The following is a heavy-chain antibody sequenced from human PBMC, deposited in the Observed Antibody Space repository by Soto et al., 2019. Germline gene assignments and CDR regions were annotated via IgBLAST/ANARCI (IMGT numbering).Heavy chain of an antibody. D-gene: IGHD2-21*01. J-gene: IGHJ4*02. CDR3: AVRLVGGGGDGN. CDR1: GASVNNKNYH. CDR2: VHMDGAN. Sequence: QVQLQESGPGLVKPSENLSLTCTVSGASVNNKNYHWSWIRQPPGRGLEWIGQVHMDGANDFDSSSLKSRLTPSIDASKNQFSLKLRSVTAADTAIYYCAVRLVGGGGDGNWGQGTLVTVSS. V-gene: IGHV4-61*01.